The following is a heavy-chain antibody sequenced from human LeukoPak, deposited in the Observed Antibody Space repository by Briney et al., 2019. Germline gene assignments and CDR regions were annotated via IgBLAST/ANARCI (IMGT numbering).Heavy chain of an antibody. V-gene: IGHV3-48*01. Sequence: PGGSLRLSCAASGFTFSSYSMNWVRQAPGKGLEWVSYISSSSSTIYYADSVKGRFTISRDNAKNSLYLQMNSLRAEDTAVYYCARSYSSGYYLDAFDIWGQGTMVTVSS. D-gene: IGHD3-22*01. CDR3: ARSYSSGYYLDAFDI. CDR2: ISSSSSTI. J-gene: IGHJ3*02. CDR1: GFTFSSYS.